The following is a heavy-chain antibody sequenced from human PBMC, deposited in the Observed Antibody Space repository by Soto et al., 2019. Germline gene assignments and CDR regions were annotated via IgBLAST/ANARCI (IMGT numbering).Heavy chain of an antibody. CDR2: IIPIFGTA. CDR1: GGTFSSYA. D-gene: IGHD3-22*01. J-gene: IGHJ5*02. V-gene: IGHV1-69*12. Sequence: QVQLVQSGAEVKKPGSSVKVSCKASGGTFSSYAITWVRQAPGQGLEWMGGIIPIFGTANYAQKFQGRVTITADDPTSTAYWELSGWGSGDRAVYSCAGDRVLISVYYHYWFAPWGRGTLATFPS. CDR3: AGDRVLISVYYHYWFAP.